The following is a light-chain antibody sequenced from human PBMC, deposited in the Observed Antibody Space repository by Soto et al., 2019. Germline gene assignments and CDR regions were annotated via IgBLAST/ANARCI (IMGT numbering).Light chain of an antibody. J-gene: IGLJ1*01. CDR3: KSYAGSNPYV. V-gene: IGLV2-8*01. CDR1: TNDIGVYDF. Sequence: QSVLTQPPSASGSPGQSVTLSCTGTTNDIGVYDFVSWYQHHPGKAPRLMIYEVVQRPSGVPDRFSGSKSGNTASLTVSGLQAADEADYFCKSYAGSNPYVFGSGTKVTVL. CDR2: EVV.